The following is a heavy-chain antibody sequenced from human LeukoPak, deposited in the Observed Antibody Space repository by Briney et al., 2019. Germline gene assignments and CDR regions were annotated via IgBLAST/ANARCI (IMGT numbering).Heavy chain of an antibody. D-gene: IGHD6-19*01. CDR1: GYTFTSYD. CDR2: MNPNSGNT. J-gene: IGHJ3*02. Sequence: ASVKVSCKASGYTFTSYDINWVRQATGQGLEWMGWMNPNSGNTGYAQKFQGRVTMTRNTSISTAYMELSSLRSEDTAVYYCATSSGWYGNDAFDIWGQGTMVTVSS. CDR3: ATSSGWYGNDAFDI. V-gene: IGHV1-8*01.